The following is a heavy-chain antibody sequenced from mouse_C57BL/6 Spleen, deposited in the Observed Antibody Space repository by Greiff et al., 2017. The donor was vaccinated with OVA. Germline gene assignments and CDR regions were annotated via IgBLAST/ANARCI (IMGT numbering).Heavy chain of an antibody. CDR1: GFNIKDDY. CDR3: TTGGYYGSSSLFGY. CDR2: IDPENGDT. D-gene: IGHD1-1*01. Sequence: EVQLQQSGAELVRPGASVKLSCTASGFNIKDDYMHWVKQRPEQGLEWIGWIDPENGDTEYASKFQGKATITADTSSNTAYLQLSSLTSEDTAVYYCTTGGYYGSSSLFGYWGKGTTLTVSS. J-gene: IGHJ2*01. V-gene: IGHV14-4*01.